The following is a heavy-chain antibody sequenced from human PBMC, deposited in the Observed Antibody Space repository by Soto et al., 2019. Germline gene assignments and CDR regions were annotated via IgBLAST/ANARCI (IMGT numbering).Heavy chain of an antibody. CDR2: ISGSGGST. Sequence: GGSLRLSCAASGFTFSSYAMSWVRQAPGKGLEWVSAISGSGGSTYYADSVKGRFTISRDNSKNTLYLQMNSLRAEDTAVYYFAKVATVADYYYYYMEVWGKGTTVTV. CDR1: GFTFSSYA. V-gene: IGHV3-23*01. J-gene: IGHJ6*03. CDR3: AKVATVADYYYYYMEV. D-gene: IGHD4-4*01.